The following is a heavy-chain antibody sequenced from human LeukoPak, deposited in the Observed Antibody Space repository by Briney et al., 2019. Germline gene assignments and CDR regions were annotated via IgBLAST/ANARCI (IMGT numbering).Heavy chain of an antibody. D-gene: IGHD3-3*02. V-gene: IGHV1-18*01. CDR3: ARESLRVSLLFDY. CDR2: ISAYNGNT. CDR1: GYTFTSYG. J-gene: IGHJ4*02. Sequence: ASVTVYCTASGYTFTSYGISWVRQAPGQGLEWMGWISAYNGNTNYAQKLQGRVTMTTDTSTSTAYMELRSLRSDDTAVYYCARESLRVSLLFDYWGQGTLVTVSS.